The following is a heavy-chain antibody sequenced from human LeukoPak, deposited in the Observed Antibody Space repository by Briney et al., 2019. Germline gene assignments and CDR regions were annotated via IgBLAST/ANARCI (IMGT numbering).Heavy chain of an antibody. CDR2: ISYDGSNK. V-gene: IGHV3-30-3*01. Sequence: PGGSLRLSCAASGFTFSSYAMHWVRQAPGKGLEWVALISYDGSNKYYADSVKGRFTISRDNSKNTLYLQMNSLRAVDTAVYHCSDSSGYYLFDSWGQGTLVTVSS. J-gene: IGHJ4*02. CDR3: SDSSGYYLFDS. D-gene: IGHD3-22*01. CDR1: GFTFSSYA.